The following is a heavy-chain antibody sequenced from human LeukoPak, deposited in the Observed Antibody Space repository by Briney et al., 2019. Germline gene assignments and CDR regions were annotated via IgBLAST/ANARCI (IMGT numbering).Heavy chain of an antibody. J-gene: IGHJ3*02. CDR3: ARDKRQLGDAFDI. Sequence: SETLSLTCTVSGGSISSYYWSWIRQPPGKGLEWIGYIYYSGSTSYNPSLKSRVTISVDTSKNQFSLKLSSVTAADTAVYYCARDKRQLGDAFDIWGQGTMVTVSS. V-gene: IGHV4-59*01. CDR2: IYYSGST. D-gene: IGHD6-13*01. CDR1: GGSISSYY.